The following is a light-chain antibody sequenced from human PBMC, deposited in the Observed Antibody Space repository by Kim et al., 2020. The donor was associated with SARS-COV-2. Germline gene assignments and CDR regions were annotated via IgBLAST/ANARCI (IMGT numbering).Light chain of an antibody. Sequence: ASVGDRVTITCRASQSISSYLNGYQQKPRKAPKLLIYAASSWQRGVPSRFGGSGSGTHFTLTISSLQPQDFATYYCRQSYSSPYTFGQGTKLEI. CDR2: AAS. V-gene: IGKV1-39*01. CDR3: RQSYSSPYT. J-gene: IGKJ2*01. CDR1: QSISSY.